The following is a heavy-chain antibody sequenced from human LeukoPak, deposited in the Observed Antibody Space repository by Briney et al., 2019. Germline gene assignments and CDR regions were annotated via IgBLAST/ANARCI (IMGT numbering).Heavy chain of an antibody. J-gene: IGHJ4*02. Sequence: GGSLRLSCAASGFTFSDHWMHWVRQVPGKGLLWVARMNSDGTTTNYADSVKGRFTISRDNAESTLFLQMNSLGADDTAVYYCARTGWYCFDYWGQGTLVTVSS. CDR3: ARTGWYCFDY. D-gene: IGHD6-19*01. CDR2: MNSDGTTT. CDR1: GFTFSDHW. V-gene: IGHV3-74*01.